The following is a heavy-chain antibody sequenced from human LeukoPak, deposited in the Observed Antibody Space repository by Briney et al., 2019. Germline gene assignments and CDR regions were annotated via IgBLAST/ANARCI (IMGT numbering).Heavy chain of an antibody. CDR2: IYHSGST. CDR1: GYSISSGYY. CDR3: ARNLMGSFDY. J-gene: IGHJ4*02. Sequence: SETLSLTCTVSGYSISSGYYWGWIRQPPGKGPEWIGSIYHSGSTYYNPSLKSRVTISVDTSKNQFSLKLSSVTAADTAVYYCARNLMGSFDYWGQGTLVTVSS. D-gene: IGHD1-14*01. V-gene: IGHV4-38-2*02.